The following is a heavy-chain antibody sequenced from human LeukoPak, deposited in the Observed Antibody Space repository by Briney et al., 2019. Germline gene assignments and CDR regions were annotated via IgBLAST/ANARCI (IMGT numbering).Heavy chain of an antibody. CDR2: ISSSGSTI. V-gene: IGHV3-11*01. J-gene: IGHJ5*02. Sequence: GGSLRLSCAASGFTFSSYAMSWIRQAPGKGLEWVSYISSSGSTIYYADSVKGRFTISRDNAKNSLYLQMNSLRAEDTAVYYCAREGSYGSGWFDPWGQGTLVTVSS. D-gene: IGHD5-18*01. CDR3: AREGSYGSGWFDP. CDR1: GFTFSSYA.